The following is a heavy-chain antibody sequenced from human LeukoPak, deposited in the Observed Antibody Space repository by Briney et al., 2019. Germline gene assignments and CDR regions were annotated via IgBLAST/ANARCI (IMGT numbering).Heavy chain of an antibody. V-gene: IGHV3-7*01. CDR1: GFTFSSYG. J-gene: IGHJ4*02. CDR2: IKQDGSEK. CDR3: ARGLDYYDSSGQFDY. D-gene: IGHD3-22*01. Sequence: GGSLRLSCAASGFTFSSYGMSWVRQAPGKGLEWVANIKQDGSEKYYVDSVKGRFTISRDNAKNSLYLQMNSLRAEDTAVYYCARGLDYYDSSGQFDYWGQGTLVTVSS.